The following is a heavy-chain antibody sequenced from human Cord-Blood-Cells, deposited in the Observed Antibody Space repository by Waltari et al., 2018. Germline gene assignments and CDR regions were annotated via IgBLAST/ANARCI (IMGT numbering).Heavy chain of an antibody. CDR3: ARGKRSSSAFDI. J-gene: IGHJ3*02. D-gene: IGHD6-6*01. CDR2: MNPKSGNT. CDR1: GYTFTSSH. V-gene: IGHV1-8*03. Sequence: QVQRVHSVAEVKKPGAAVNVYCKPSGYTFTSSHLNWVGPATGQGLEWMGGMNPKSGNTGYAQKFQGRVTITRNTSISTAYMELSSLRSEDTAVYYCARGKRSSSAFDIWGQVTMVTVSS.